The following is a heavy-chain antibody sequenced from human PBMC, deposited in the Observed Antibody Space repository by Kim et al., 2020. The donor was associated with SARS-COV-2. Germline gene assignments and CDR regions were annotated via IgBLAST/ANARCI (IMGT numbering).Heavy chain of an antibody. CDR1: GGSISSYY. CDR2: IYSSGST. D-gene: IGHD3-9*01. CDR3: ARTSYDLLTGYYTHFDY. Sequence: SETLSLTCTVSGGSISSYYWSWIRQPPGKGLEWIGYIYSSGSTTKNPSHKSRVPISVDPSKNQFSLKLSSVTAADTAVYYCARTSYDLLTGYYTHFDYWGQGTLVTVSS. J-gene: IGHJ4*02. V-gene: IGHV4-59*13.